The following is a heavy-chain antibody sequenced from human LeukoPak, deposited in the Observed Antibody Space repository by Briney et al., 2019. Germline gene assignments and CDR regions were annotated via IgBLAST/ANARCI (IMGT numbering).Heavy chain of an antibody. Sequence: GESLKISCKGSEYIFTSSWIGWVRQMPGKGLEWMGIIFPGDSETRYSPSFQGQVTMSADKSISTAYLQWSSLRVSDTANYYCARLDATRGGDYWGQGTLVTVSS. CDR1: EYIFTSSW. CDR2: IFPGDSET. CDR3: ARLDATRGGDY. J-gene: IGHJ4*02. V-gene: IGHV5-51*01. D-gene: IGHD5-12*01.